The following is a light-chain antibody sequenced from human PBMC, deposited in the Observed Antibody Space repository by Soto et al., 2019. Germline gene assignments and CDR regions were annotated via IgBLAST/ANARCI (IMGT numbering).Light chain of an antibody. CDR3: QQYDKLPR. CDR2: DAS. Sequence: DIQMTQSPSSLSASVGDRVTITCQASQDISNYLNWYQQKPGKAPKLLIYDASNLETGVPSRFSGSGSGTDFTFTISSLQPEDIATYDCQQYDKLPRFGGGTQVAIK. V-gene: IGKV1-33*01. J-gene: IGKJ4*02. CDR1: QDISNY.